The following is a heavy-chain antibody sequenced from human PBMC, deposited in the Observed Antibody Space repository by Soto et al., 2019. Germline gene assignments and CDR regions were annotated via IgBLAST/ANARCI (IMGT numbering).Heavy chain of an antibody. CDR3: ARTMITMVRGVSSWFDP. J-gene: IGHJ5*02. V-gene: IGHV4-31*03. Sequence: PSETLSLTCTVSGGSISSGGYYWSWIRQHPGKGLGWSGYIYYSGSTYYNPSLKSRVTISVDTCKNQFSLKLSSVTAADTAVYYCARTMITMVRGVSSWFDPWGQGTLVTVSS. D-gene: IGHD3-10*01. CDR1: GGSISSGGYY. CDR2: IYYSGST.